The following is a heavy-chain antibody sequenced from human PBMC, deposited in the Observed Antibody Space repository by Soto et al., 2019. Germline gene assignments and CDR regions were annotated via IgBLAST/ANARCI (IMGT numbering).Heavy chain of an antibody. CDR2: ISGGGGST. CDR1: GFTFSSYA. CDR3: AKDEVGCSSTSCLENWFDP. J-gene: IGHJ5*02. Sequence: GGSLRLSCAASGFTFSSYAMSWVRQAPGKGLEWVSAISGGGGSTYYADSVKGRFTISRDNSKNTLYLQMNSLRAEDTAVYYCAKDEVGCSSTSCLENWFDPWGQGTLVTVSS. D-gene: IGHD2-2*01. V-gene: IGHV3-23*01.